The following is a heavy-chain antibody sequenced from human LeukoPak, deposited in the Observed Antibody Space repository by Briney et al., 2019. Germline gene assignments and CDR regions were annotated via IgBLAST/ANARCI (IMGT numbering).Heavy chain of an antibody. J-gene: IGHJ5*02. Sequence: SETLSLTCTVSGGSISSYYWSWIRQPAGKGLEWLGYIYYSGSTYYNPSLKSRVTISVDTSKNQFSLKLSSVTAADTAVYYCAREKHTVVVPAAPSEGTWFDPWGQGTLVTVSS. CDR2: IYYSGST. CDR3: AREKHTVVVPAAPSEGTWFDP. D-gene: IGHD2-2*01. V-gene: IGHV4-59*06. CDR1: GGSISSYY.